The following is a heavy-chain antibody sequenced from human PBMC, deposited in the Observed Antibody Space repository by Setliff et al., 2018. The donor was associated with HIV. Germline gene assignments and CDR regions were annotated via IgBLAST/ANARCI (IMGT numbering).Heavy chain of an antibody. CDR1: GDSISSSSYY. Sequence: LSLTCTVSGDSISSSSYYWGWIRQPPGKGLEWIGSIYYSGSTYYNPSLKSRVTISVDTSKNQFSLKLSSVTAADTAVYYCACGAAAGTDYYYYYYMDVWGKGTTVTVSS. J-gene: IGHJ6*03. CDR3: ACGAAAGTDYYYYYYMDV. V-gene: IGHV4-39*01. D-gene: IGHD6-13*01. CDR2: IYYSGST.